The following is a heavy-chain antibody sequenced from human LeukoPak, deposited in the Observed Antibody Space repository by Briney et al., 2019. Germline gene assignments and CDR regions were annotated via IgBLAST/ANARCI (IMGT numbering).Heavy chain of an antibody. CDR1: GFTFDDYA. CDR2: ISGSGGST. V-gene: IGHV3-23*01. J-gene: IGHJ4*02. Sequence: PGGSLRLSCAASGFTFDDYAMHWVRQAPGKGLEWVSAISGSGGSTYYADSVKGRFTISRDNSKNTLYLQMNSLRAEGTAVYYCAKDPRDRGSDFDYWGQGTLVTVSS. D-gene: IGHD3-10*01. CDR3: AKDPRDRGSDFDY.